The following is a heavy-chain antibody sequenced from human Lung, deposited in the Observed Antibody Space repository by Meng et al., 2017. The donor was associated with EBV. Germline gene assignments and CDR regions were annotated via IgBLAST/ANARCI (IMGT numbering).Heavy chain of an antibody. CDR3: AKDLSGRFDP. CDR2: IPSDGSHNK. J-gene: IGHJ5*02. V-gene: IGHV3-30*18. D-gene: IGHD1-14*01. CDR1: GFIFSNYG. Sequence: QEHLVGPGGGVVQPGRSLRLSCAASGFIFSNYGFHWGRQAPGKGPEWVAIIPSDGSHNKYYADSVKGRFTISRDNSKNTLYLQMNSLRTDDTAVYYCAKDLSGRFDPWGQGTLVTVSS.